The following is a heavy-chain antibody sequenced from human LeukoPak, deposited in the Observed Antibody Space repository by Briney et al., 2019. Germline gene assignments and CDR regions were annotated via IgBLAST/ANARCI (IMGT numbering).Heavy chain of an antibody. CDR2: ISGSGGTT. D-gene: IGHD3-22*01. V-gene: IGHV3-23*01. CDR1: GFTFSNYA. CDR3: AKSRARREGSSGSIDY. Sequence: PGGSLRLSCVGSGFTFSNYAMSWARQAPGTGLEWVSAISGSGGTTYYAGSVKGRFTISRDNSKNTLYLQVNSLRADDTAVYYCAKSRARREGSSGSIDYWGQGTLVTVSS. J-gene: IGHJ4*02.